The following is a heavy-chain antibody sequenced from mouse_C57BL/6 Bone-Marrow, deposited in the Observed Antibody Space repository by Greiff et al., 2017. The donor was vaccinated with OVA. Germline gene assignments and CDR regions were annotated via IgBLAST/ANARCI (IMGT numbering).Heavy chain of an antibody. CDR2: IYPGSGST. Sequence: VKLMESGAELVKPGASVKMSCKASGYTFTSYWITWVKQRPGQGLEWIGDIYPGSGSTNYNEKFKSKATLTVDTSSSTAYMQLSSLTSEDSAVYYCARWSYYYGSSYDYWGQGTTLTVSS. CDR1: GYTFTSYW. CDR3: ARWSYYYGSSYDY. D-gene: IGHD1-1*01. V-gene: IGHV1-55*01. J-gene: IGHJ2*01.